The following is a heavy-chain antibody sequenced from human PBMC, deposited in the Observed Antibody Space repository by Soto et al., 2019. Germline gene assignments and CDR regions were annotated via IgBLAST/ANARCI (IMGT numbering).Heavy chain of an antibody. CDR3: AKDATLYYYGSGSQRYYYYGMDV. J-gene: IGHJ6*02. Sequence: RLSCAASGSTFSSYGKQWVRQAPGKWLESVPVISSDGSNKSYADSVKGRFPISRDNSKNTLYLQMNSLRAEDTAVYYCAKDATLYYYGSGSQRYYYYGMDVWGQGTTLTVSS. D-gene: IGHD3-10*01. CDR2: ISSDGSNK. V-gene: IGHV3-30*18. CDR1: GSTFSSYG.